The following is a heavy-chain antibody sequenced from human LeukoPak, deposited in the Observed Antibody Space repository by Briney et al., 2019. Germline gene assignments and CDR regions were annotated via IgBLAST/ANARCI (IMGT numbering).Heavy chain of an antibody. D-gene: IGHD3-10*01. CDR3: ARSGGTWYFDL. J-gene: IGHJ2*01. CDR1: GFTFSNYD. V-gene: IGHV3-13*05. Sequence: GGSLRLSCAASGFTFSNYDLHWVRQIIGKGLEWVAAIGTVSGPYYAASVRGRFTISRDNAKNSLYLQMNSLRVGDTAIYYCARSGGTWYFDLWGRGTLVTVS. CDR2: IGTVSGP.